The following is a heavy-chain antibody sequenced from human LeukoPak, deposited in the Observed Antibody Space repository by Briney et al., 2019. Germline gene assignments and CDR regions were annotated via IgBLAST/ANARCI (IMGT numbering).Heavy chain of an antibody. J-gene: IGHJ4*02. Sequence: SETLSLTCTVSGGSISSYYWSWIRQPPGKGLEWIGYIYYSGSTHYNPSLKSRVTISVDTSKNQFSLKRSSVTAADTAVYYCAFSSDSSGYYQGDFDYWGQGTLVTVSS. D-gene: IGHD3-22*01. CDR2: IYYSGST. CDR3: AFSSDSSGYYQGDFDY. V-gene: IGHV4-59*01. CDR1: GGSISSYY.